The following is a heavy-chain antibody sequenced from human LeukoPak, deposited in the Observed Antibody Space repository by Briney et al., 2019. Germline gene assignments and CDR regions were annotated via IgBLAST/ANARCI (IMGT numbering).Heavy chain of an antibody. V-gene: IGHV1-8*01. D-gene: IGHD3-22*01. CDR2: MNPNSGNT. J-gene: IGHJ4*02. Sequence: GASVKVSCKASGYTFTSYGINWERHATGQGLEWMGWMNPNSGNTGYAQKFQGRVTMTRNTSTRTAYMELSSLRSEDTAVYYCARGQYSDSSVVDHWGPGTLVTVSS. CDR3: ARGQYSDSSVVDH. CDR1: GYTFTSYG.